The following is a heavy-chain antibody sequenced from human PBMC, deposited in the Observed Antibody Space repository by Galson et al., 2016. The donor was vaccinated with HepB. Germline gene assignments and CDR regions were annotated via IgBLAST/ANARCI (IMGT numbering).Heavy chain of an antibody. CDR3: ARREAYGGDFANGYFQH. D-gene: IGHD2-21*02. CDR1: GYSFTTSW. Sequence: QSGAEVKKPGESLKISCQASGYSFTTSWIAWVRQMPGKGLEWMGLIYPRDSDVRYSPSFQSQVTISADKSISTAYLQWNSLKASDTAIYYCARREAYGGDFANGYFQHWGQGTLVTVSS. J-gene: IGHJ1*01. V-gene: IGHV5-51*01. CDR2: IYPRDSDV.